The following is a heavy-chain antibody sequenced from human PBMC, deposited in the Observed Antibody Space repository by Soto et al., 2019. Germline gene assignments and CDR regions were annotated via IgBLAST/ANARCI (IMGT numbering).Heavy chain of an antibody. Sequence: TSETLSLTCTVSGGSISSYYWSWIRQPPGKGLEWIGYIYYSGSTNYNPSLKSRVTISVDTSKNQFSLKLSSVTAADTAVYYCARGISSDYYDSSGKNWFDPWGQGTLVTVSS. CDR3: ARGISSDYYDSSGKNWFDP. CDR2: IYYSGST. CDR1: GGSISSYY. D-gene: IGHD3-22*01. V-gene: IGHV4-59*01. J-gene: IGHJ5*02.